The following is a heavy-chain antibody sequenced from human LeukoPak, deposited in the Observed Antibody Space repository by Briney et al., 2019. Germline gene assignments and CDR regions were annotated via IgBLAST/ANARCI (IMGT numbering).Heavy chain of an antibody. CDR1: GGSISSYY. D-gene: IGHD6-19*01. Sequence: SETLSLTCTVSGGSISSYYWSWIRQPAGKGLEWIGRIYTSGSTNYNPSLESRVTMSVDTSKNQFSLKLNSVTAADTAVYYCAREGAGHVPGVYYYYYGMDVWGQGTTVTVSS. J-gene: IGHJ6*02. CDR2: IYTSGST. V-gene: IGHV4-4*07. CDR3: AREGAGHVPGVYYYYYGMDV.